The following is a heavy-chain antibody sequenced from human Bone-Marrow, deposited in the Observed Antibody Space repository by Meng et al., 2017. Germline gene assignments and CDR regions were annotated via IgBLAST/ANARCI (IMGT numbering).Heavy chain of an antibody. Sequence: SETLSLTCAVYGGSFSGYYWSWIRQPPGKGLEWIGEINHSGSTNYNPSLKSRVTISVDTSKNQFSRKLSSVTAADTAVYYCASRDESRGFDPWGQGTLVTVSS. CDR2: INHSGST. V-gene: IGHV4-34*01. D-gene: IGHD5-24*01. CDR1: GGSFSGYY. CDR3: ASRDESRGFDP. J-gene: IGHJ5*02.